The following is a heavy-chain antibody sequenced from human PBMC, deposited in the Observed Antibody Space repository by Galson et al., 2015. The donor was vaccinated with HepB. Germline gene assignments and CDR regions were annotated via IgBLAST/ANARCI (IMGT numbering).Heavy chain of an antibody. Sequence: SLRLSCAASGFTFSSFSMHWVRQAPGKGLEWVAVITYDGSNKYYADSVKGRFTISRDNSKNTLYLQMNSLRAEDTAVYYCAKGGFWGSYLIPASVHFDYWGQGTLLTVSS. CDR1: GFTFSSFS. D-gene: IGHD3-16*01. CDR3: AKGGFWGSYLIPASVHFDY. J-gene: IGHJ4*02. V-gene: IGHV3-30*18. CDR2: ITYDGSNK.